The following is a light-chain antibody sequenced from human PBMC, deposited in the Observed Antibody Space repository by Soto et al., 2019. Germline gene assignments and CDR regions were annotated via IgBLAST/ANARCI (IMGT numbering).Light chain of an antibody. CDR1: RSVSSTY. CDR3: EQYDSSPYT. J-gene: IGKJ2*01. V-gene: IGKV3-20*01. Sequence: ETVLTQSPGTLSLSPGERATLSCRASRSVSSTYLAWYQHKPGQAPRLLIYAASSREAGIPDTFSGSGSGTDFTLTISRLEPEDSAVYYCEQYDSSPYTFGQGTKLEIK. CDR2: AAS.